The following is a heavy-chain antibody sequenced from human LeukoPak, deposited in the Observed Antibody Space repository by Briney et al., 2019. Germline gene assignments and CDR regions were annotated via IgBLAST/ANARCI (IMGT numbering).Heavy chain of an antibody. CDR1: GFTVSSIH. CDR2: IWYDGSNK. V-gene: IGHV3-33*08. CDR3: ASGWDVAGTGDFDY. J-gene: IGHJ4*02. Sequence: GGSLRLSCAASGFTVSSIHMVWVRQAPGKGLEWVAVIWYDGSNKYYADSVKGRFTISRDNSKNTLYLQMNSLRAEDTAVYYCASGWDVAGTGDFDYWGQGTLVTVSS. D-gene: IGHD6-19*01.